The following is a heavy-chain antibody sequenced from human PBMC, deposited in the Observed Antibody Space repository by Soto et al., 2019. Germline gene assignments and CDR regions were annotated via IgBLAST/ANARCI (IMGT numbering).Heavy chain of an antibody. V-gene: IGHV3-30*18. CDR3: AKDTSKYSNNWPAYYGLDV. J-gene: IGHJ6*02. Sequence: QVQLVESGGGVVQPGRSLRLSCAASGFTFSSFGMHWVRQAPGKGLEWVAVISFDGSNKYYADSVKGRFTISRDNSKNTLSLQMNSLKAEDTAVYYCAKDTSKYSNNWPAYYGLDVWGQATTVTVSS. CDR1: GFTFSSFG. D-gene: IGHD1-1*01. CDR2: ISFDGSNK.